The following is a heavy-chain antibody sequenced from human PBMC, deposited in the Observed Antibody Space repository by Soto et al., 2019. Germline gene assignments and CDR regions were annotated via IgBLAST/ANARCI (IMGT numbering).Heavy chain of an antibody. CDR1: GYNFTSYG. CDR2: ISPHNDRT. CDR3: ARDLYYSSGRYFDHDAFDI. V-gene: IGHV1-18*01. J-gene: IGHJ3*02. D-gene: IGHD6-19*01. Sequence: QVQLVQSGADVKKPGASVKVSCKASGYNFTSYGISWVRQAPGQGLEWMEWISPHNDRTKYARRFQDRVTMTTETPTSTVYMKLGSLRSDDTDVYYWARDLYYSSGRYFDHDAFDIWGQGTVVTVSS.